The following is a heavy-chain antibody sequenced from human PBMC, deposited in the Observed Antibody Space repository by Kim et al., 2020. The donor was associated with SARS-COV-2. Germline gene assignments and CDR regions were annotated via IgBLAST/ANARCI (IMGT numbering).Heavy chain of an antibody. Sequence: SETLSLTCTVSGYSISSGYYWGWIRQPPGKGLEWIGSIYHSGSTYYNPSLKSRVTISVDTSKNQFSLKLSSVTAADTAVYYCAREAIYYYYYGMDVWGQGTTVTVSS. V-gene: IGHV4-38-2*02. D-gene: IGHD5-18*01. J-gene: IGHJ6*02. CDR3: AREAIYYYYYGMDV. CDR2: IYHSGST. CDR1: GYSISSGYY.